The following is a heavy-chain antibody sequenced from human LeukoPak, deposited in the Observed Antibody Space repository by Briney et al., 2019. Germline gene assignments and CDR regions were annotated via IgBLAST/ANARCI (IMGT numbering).Heavy chain of an antibody. V-gene: IGHV3-23*01. CDR1: GFTLSTYA. J-gene: IGHJ6*03. Sequence: GGSLRLSCAASGFTLSTYAMSWVRQTPGKGLEWVAATSSSDAGTYHADSVRGRFTISRDNSKKTLYLQMNSLRAEDTAVYYCAKVGKAPRIIGTTSRYYYYYMDVWGKGTTVTISS. D-gene: IGHD1-20*01. CDR2: TSSSDAGT. CDR3: AKVGKAPRIIGTTSRYYYYYMDV.